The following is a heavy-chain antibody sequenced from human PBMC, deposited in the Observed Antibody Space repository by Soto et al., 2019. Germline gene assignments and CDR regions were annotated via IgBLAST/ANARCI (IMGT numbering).Heavy chain of an antibody. Sequence: EVQLVESGGGLVTPGGSLRLSCAAPGFTFSNAWMNWVRQAPGKGLEWVGLVKMKSEGATTHYAAPVNGRFTISRDDSEQTLYLQMSSLKTEDTAVYYCTTLGSHYYYHNFDVWGQGTTVTVSS. J-gene: IGHJ6*02. CDR1: GFTFSNAW. V-gene: IGHV3-15*07. CDR2: VKMKSEGATT. CDR3: TTLGSHYYYHNFDV.